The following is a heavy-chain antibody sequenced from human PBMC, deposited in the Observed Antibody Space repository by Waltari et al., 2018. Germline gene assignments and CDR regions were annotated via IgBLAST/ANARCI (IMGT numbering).Heavy chain of an antibody. J-gene: IGHJ2*01. CDR1: AFTCSMYL. Sequence: EVQLVESGGGLVQPGGSLRLSCAASAFTCSMYLMHWVRQAPGKGLVWVSRSNSDGSSTSYADSMKGRFTISKDNAKNTVYLQMNSLRAEDTAIYYCARGARRTTVTTGWWYFDLWGRGTLVTVSS. D-gene: IGHD4-17*01. CDR2: SNSDGSST. CDR3: ARGARRTTVTTGWWYFDL. V-gene: IGHV3-74*01.